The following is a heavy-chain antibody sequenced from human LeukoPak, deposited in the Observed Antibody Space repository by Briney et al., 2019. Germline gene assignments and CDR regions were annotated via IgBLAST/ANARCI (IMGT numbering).Heavy chain of an antibody. CDR2: IYTSGST. J-gene: IGHJ4*02. D-gene: IGHD3-22*01. V-gene: IGHV4-4*08. CDR3: ARGGDSSGYLYFDC. CDR1: GGSISSYH. Sequence: SETLSLTCTVSGGSISSYHWSWIRRPPGKGLEWIGYIYTSGSTNYSPSLKSRVAMSVDTSKNQFSLKLSSVTAADTAVYYCARGGDSSGYLYFDCWGQGTLVTVSS.